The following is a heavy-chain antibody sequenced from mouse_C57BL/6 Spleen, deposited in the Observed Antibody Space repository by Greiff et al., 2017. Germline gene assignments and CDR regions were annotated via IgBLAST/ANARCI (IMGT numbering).Heavy chain of an antibody. J-gene: IGHJ1*03. CDR3: ARKRKIYYDYEGYFDV. CDR2: IYPGSGST. Sequence: QVHVKQPGAELVKPGASVKMSCKASGYTFTSYWITWVKQRPGQGLEWIGDIYPGSGSTNYNEKFKSKATLTVDTSSSTAYMQLSSLTSEDSAVYYCARKRKIYYDYEGYFDVWGTGTTVTVSS. CDR1: GYTFTSYW. D-gene: IGHD2-4*01. V-gene: IGHV1-55*01.